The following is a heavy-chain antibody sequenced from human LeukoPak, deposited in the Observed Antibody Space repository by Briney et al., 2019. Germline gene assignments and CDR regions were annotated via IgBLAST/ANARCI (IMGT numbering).Heavy chain of an antibody. J-gene: IGHJ5*02. CDR3: ARERSIGIDP. CDR2: IHYSGST. D-gene: IGHD3-22*01. CDR1: GGSINSGGYY. Sequence: SETLSLTCTVSGGSINSGGYYWSWIRLYPGKGLEWIGYIHYSGSTYYNPSLKSRVTISVDTSKNQFSLKLSSVTAADTAVYYCARERSIGIDPWGQGTLVTVSS. V-gene: IGHV4-31*03.